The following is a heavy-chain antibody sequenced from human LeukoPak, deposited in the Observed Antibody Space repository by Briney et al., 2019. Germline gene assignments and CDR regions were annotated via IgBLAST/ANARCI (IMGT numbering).Heavy chain of an antibody. V-gene: IGHV4-59*01. Sequence: PSETLSLTCAVYGGSFSGYYWSWIRQPPGKGLEWIGDIYYSGSTNYNPSLTSRVTMSVDTSKNQFSLKLNSVTAADTAVYYCARGWDGIAVAGSFDYWGQGTLVTVSS. CDR2: IYYSGST. CDR1: GGSFSGYY. J-gene: IGHJ4*02. D-gene: IGHD6-19*01. CDR3: ARGWDGIAVAGSFDY.